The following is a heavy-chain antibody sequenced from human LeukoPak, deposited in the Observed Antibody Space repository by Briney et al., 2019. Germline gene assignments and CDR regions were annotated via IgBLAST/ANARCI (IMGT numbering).Heavy chain of an antibody. J-gene: IGHJ4*02. Sequence: SQTLSLTCTVSGGSISSGDYYWSWIRQPPGKGLEWIGYIYYSGSTYHNPSLKSRVTISVDTSKNQFSLKLSSVTAADTAVYYCARAAGWNYLDYWGQGTLVTVSS. V-gene: IGHV4-30-4*08. CDR1: GGSISSGDYY. CDR3: ARAAGWNYLDY. D-gene: IGHD1-7*01. CDR2: IYYSGST.